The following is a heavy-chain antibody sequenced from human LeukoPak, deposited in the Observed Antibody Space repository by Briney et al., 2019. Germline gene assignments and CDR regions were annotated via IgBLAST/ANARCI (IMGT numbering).Heavy chain of an antibody. CDR3: ARGVSGAAYFNYFMDA. D-gene: IGHD2-8*01. CDR2: ITSGSSHI. V-gene: IGHV3-21*01. CDR1: GFSFNSYS. J-gene: IGHJ6*03. Sequence: GGSLRLSCAASGFSFNSYSMNWVRQAPGKELEWVSSITSGSSHIYYADSMKGRFTISRDNAKKSVYLQMDSLRTEDTAVYYCARGVSGAAYFNYFMDAWGKGTTVTVSS.